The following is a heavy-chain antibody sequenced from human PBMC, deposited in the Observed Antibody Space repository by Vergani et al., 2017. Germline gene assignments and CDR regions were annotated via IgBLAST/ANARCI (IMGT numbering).Heavy chain of an antibody. CDR2: ISSSSSYI. V-gene: IGHV3-21*01. J-gene: IGHJ3*02. D-gene: IGHD3-3*01. CDR1: GFTFSSYA. CDR3: ARDSGGYDFWSVYHDSFDI. Sequence: EVQLVESGGGLVQPGGSLRLSCAASGFTFSSYAMSWVRQAPGKGLEWVSAISSSSSYIYYADSVKGRFTISRDNAKNSLYLQMNSLRAEDTAVYYCARDSGGYDFWSVYHDSFDIWGQGTMVTVSS.